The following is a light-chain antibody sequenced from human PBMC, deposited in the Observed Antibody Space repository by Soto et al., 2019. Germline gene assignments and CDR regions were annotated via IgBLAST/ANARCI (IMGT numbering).Light chain of an antibody. J-gene: IGKJ5*01. Sequence: EILITQSPATLSVSPGERATLSCRASQSVSSNLAWYQQKPGQAPRLIIYGASTRANGIPARFSGSVSGTEFTLTISSLQSEDFAVYYCQQYNNWHPITFGQGTRLEIK. CDR2: GAS. V-gene: IGKV3-15*01. CDR1: QSVSSN. CDR3: QQYNNWHPIT.